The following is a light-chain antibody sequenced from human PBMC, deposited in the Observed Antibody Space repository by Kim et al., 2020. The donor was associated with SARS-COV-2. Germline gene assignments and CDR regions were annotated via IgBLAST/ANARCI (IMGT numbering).Light chain of an antibody. CDR3: CSYAGRFTWV. CDR1: SSDVGDYDL. V-gene: IGLV2-11*03. CDR2: DVN. Sequence: GQTVTISCTGSSSDVGDYDLVSWYQQLPGTAPTLIMADVNKRPSGVPDRFSGSKSGNTASLTISGLQVEDEADYYCCSYAGRFTWVFGGGTQLTVL. J-gene: IGLJ3*02.